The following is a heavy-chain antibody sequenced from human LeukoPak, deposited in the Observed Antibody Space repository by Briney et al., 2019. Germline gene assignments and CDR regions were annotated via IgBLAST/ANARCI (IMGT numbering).Heavy chain of an antibody. CDR2: INPNSGGT. D-gene: IGHD2-21*02. V-gene: IGHV1-2*02. Sequence: GASVKVSCKASGYTFTGYYMHWVRQAPGQGLEWMGWINPNSGGTNYAQKFQGRVTMTRDTSISTAYMELSRLRSDDTAVYYCARALRGDGYYYHGMDVWGRGTTVTVSS. CDR3: ARALRGDGYYYHGMDV. CDR1: GYTFTGYY. J-gene: IGHJ6*02.